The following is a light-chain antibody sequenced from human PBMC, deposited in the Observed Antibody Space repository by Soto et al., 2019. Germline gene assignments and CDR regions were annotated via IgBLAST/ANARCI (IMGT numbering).Light chain of an antibody. CDR3: QQYQSLT. CDR2: ESS. Sequence: EIVLTQSPATLSLSPGERATLSCRASQNVANYLDWYQQKPGQAPRLLIYESSNRATGIAARFSGSGSGTDFTLTITRLEPEDFAVYYCQQYQSLTFGGGTKVDIK. CDR1: QNVANY. J-gene: IGKJ4*01. V-gene: IGKV3-11*01.